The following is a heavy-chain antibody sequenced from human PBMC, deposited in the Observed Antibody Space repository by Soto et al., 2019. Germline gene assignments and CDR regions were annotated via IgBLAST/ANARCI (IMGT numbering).Heavy chain of an antibody. J-gene: IGHJ4*02. CDR1: GGTFNTYA. D-gene: IGHD3-10*01. Sequence: QVQLVQSGAEMKKPGSSVKVSCQSSGGTFNTYAMNWVRQAPGQGPERMGDISPLFGAANYAPKFQGRVNLHAEASTGTSSMQWSSLTSEDKALDFCARDVQVHPPAFVYWGQGTLVTVSS. CDR3: ARDVQVHPPAFVY. CDR2: ISPLFGAA. V-gene: IGHV1-69*01.